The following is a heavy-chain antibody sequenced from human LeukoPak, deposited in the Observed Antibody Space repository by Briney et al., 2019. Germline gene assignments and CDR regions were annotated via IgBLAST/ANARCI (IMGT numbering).Heavy chain of an antibody. V-gene: IGHV3-11*01. CDR2: ISSSGTNI. J-gene: IGHJ4*02. Sequence: GGSLRLSCAASGFTFNNYYMSWIRQAPGKGLEWLSYISSSGTNIQYADSVKGRFTLSRDNSNNRLYLQMNSLRAEDTAVYYCARRRAEDYDDFVHFDYWGQGVLVTVSS. D-gene: IGHD4-17*01. CDR1: GFTFNNYY. CDR3: ARRRAEDYDDFVHFDY.